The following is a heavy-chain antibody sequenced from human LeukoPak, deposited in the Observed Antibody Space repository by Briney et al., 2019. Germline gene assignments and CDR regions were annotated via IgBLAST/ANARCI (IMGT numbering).Heavy chain of an antibody. D-gene: IGHD3-22*01. V-gene: IGHV1-24*01. J-gene: IGHJ4*02. Sequence: ASVTVSCKVSGYTLTELSMHWVRQAPGKGLDWMGGFDPEDGEIICAQKFQDRVTMTEDTSTDTAYMELSSLRSDDTAVYYCATEKDDSSGYYYFDYWGQGTLVTVSS. CDR3: ATEKDDSSGYYYFDY. CDR1: GYTLTELS. CDR2: FDPEDGEI.